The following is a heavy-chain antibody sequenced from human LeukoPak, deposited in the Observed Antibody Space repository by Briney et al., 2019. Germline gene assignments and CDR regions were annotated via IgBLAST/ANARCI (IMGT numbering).Heavy chain of an antibody. V-gene: IGHV3-21*01. CDR3: ARAPLHLAMYHHPDY. D-gene: IGHD2-2*01. CDR1: GFTFSTYS. J-gene: IGHJ4*02. CDR2: ISTSSSYI. Sequence: GGSLRLSCAASGFTFSTYSMNWVRQAPGKGLEWVSYISTSSSYIHYADSVNGRFTISRDNAKKSLFLQMNSLRAEDTAVYYCARAPLHLAMYHHPDYWGQGTLVTASS.